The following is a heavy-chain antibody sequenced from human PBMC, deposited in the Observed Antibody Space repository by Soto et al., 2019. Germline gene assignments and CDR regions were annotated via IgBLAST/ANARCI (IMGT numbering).Heavy chain of an antibody. Sequence: SETLSLTCTVSGGSITRNNNYWGWIRQNPGKGLEWIGSLYYTEYTDSNPTLRSRVTISVDTSENQFSLKLTSVTAADTAVYYCARHLYYDISPGYLRPYHYYGMDVWGQGTTVTVSS. CDR3: ARHLYYDISPGYLRPYHYYGMDV. D-gene: IGHD3-9*01. CDR1: GGSITRNNNY. V-gene: IGHV4-39*01. CDR2: LYYTEYT. J-gene: IGHJ6*02.